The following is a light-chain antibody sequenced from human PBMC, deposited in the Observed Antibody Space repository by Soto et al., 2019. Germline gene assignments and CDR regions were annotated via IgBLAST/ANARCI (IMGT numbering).Light chain of an antibody. Sequence: IQMTQSPSTLSASVGDRVTITCRASQSINKWVAWFQQKSGRAPKLLIYDAATLQSGVPSRFSGTGSGTDFSLTISGLQPDDFATYYCQQHDDYSHATFGQGTK. CDR3: QQHDDYSHAT. CDR2: DAA. CDR1: QSINKW. V-gene: IGKV1-5*01. J-gene: IGKJ2*01.